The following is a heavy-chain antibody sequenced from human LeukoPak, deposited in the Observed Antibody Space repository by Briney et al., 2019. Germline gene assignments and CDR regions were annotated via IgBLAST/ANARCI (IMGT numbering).Heavy chain of an antibody. CDR1: GFTFSSYG. CDR2: ISYDGSNK. D-gene: IGHD2-15*01. Sequence: GGSLRLSCAASGFTFSSYGMHWVRQAPGKGLEWVAVISYDGSNKYYADSVKGRFTISRDNSKNTLYLQMNSLRAEDTAVYYCARAFPRRYCGSSSCVEGNAFDIWGQGTMVTVSS. CDR3: ARAFPRRYCGSSSCVEGNAFDI. J-gene: IGHJ3*02. V-gene: IGHV3-30*03.